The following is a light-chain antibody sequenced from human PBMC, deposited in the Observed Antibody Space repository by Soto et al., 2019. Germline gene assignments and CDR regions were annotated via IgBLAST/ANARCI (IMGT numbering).Light chain of an antibody. CDR1: QSISSY. CDR3: QQSYSTPRT. Sequence: DIPMTQSPSSLSASVGDRVTITCRASQSISSYLNWYQQKPGKAPKLLIYATSSLQSGVPSRFSGSGSGTDFTLTISSLQVEDFATYYCQQSYSTPRTFGQGTKVEIK. J-gene: IGKJ1*01. V-gene: IGKV1-39*01. CDR2: ATS.